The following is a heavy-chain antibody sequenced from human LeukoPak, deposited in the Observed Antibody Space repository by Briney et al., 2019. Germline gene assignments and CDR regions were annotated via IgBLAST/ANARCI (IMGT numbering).Heavy chain of an antibody. J-gene: IGHJ4*02. CDR3: ARDLRLDERITIFGVVSDDY. D-gene: IGHD3-3*01. Sequence: GGSLRLSCAASGFTFSSYSMNWVRQAPGKGLEWVSYISSSSSYIYYADSVKGRFTISRDNAKNSLNLQMNSLRAADTAVYYCARDLRLDERITIFGVVSDDYWGQGTLVTVSS. V-gene: IGHV3-21*01. CDR2: ISSSSSYI. CDR1: GFTFSSYS.